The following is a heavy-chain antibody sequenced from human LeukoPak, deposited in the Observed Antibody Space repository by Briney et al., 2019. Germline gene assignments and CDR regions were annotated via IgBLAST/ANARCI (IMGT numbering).Heavy chain of an antibody. D-gene: IGHD6-19*01. CDR1: GFTFSSYE. Sequence: PGGSLRLSCAASGFTFSSYEMNWVRQAPGKGLEWVSYISSSGSTIFYADSVKGRFTISRDNSKNTLSLQMNSLRAEDTAVYYCAKDGVYSSGWLLYWGQGTLVTVSS. CDR2: ISSSGSTI. V-gene: IGHV3-48*03. CDR3: AKDGVYSSGWLLY. J-gene: IGHJ4*02.